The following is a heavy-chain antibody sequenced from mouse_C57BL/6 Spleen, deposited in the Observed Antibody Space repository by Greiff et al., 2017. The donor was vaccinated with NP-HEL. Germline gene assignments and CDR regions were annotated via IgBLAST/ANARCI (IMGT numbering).Heavy chain of an antibody. CDR2: IYPGDGDT. D-gene: IGHD2-4*01. CDR3: ARAIYDYDEGFAY. V-gene: IGHV1-82*01. Sequence: QVQLQQSGPELVKPGASVKISCKASGYAFSSSWMNWVKQRPGKGLEWIGRIYPGDGDTNYNGKFKGKATLTADKSSSTAYMQLSSLTSEDSAVYFCARAIYDYDEGFAYWGQGTLVTVSA. J-gene: IGHJ3*01. CDR1: GYAFSSSW.